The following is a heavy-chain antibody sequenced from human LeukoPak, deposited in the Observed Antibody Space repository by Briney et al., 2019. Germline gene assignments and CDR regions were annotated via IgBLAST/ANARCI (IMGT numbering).Heavy chain of an antibody. J-gene: IGHJ4*02. V-gene: IGHV1-46*01. CDR1: GYTFTSYY. CDR3: ARGAIFGVVSNPTDY. CDR2: ISPSGGST. Sequence: WASVKVSCKASGYTFTSYYMHWVRQAPGQGLEWMGIISPSGGSTSYAQKFQGRVTMTRDTSTSTVYMELSSLRSEDTAVYYCARGAIFGVVSNPTDYWGQGTLVTVSS. D-gene: IGHD3-3*01.